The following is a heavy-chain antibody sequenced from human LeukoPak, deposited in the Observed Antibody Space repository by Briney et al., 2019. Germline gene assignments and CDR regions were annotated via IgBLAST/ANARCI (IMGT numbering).Heavy chain of an antibody. CDR3: ARARSWYDILTGYFRAGKEDYFDY. CDR1: GGSFSGYY. V-gene: IGHV4-34*01. CDR2: INHSGST. J-gene: IGHJ4*02. D-gene: IGHD3-9*01. Sequence: SETLSLTCAVYGGSFSGYYWSWIRQPPGKGLEWIGEINHSGSTNNNPSPTSRVTISVDTSKNQFSLKLSSVTAADTAVYYCARARSWYDILTGYFRAGKEDYFDYWGQGTLVTVSS.